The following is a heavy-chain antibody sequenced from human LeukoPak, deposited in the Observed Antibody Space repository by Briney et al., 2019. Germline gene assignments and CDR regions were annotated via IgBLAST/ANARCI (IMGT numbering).Heavy chain of an antibody. CDR1: GFTFGDYA. Sequence: GGSLRLSCTASGFTFGDYAMSWVRQAPGKGLEWVGFIRSKAYGGTTEYVVSVKGRFTISRDDSKSIAYLQMNSLKTEDTAVYYCTRMGFIVVVPAASPLGYYYGMDVWGKGTTVTVSS. CDR2: IRSKAYGGTT. CDR3: TRMGFIVVVPAASPLGYYYGMDV. D-gene: IGHD2-2*01. V-gene: IGHV3-49*04. J-gene: IGHJ6*04.